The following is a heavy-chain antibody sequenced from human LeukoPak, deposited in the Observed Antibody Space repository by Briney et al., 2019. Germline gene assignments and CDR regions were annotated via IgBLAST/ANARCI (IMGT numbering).Heavy chain of an antibody. V-gene: IGHV4-34*01. D-gene: IGHD3-22*01. CDR1: GGSFSGYY. CDR2: INHSGST. J-gene: IGHJ6*02. CDR3: ARSRGYYYDSSAPRIYGMDV. Sequence: SETLSLTCAVYGGSFSGYYWSWIRQPPGKGLEWIGEINHSGSTNYNPSLKSRVTISVDTSKNQFSLKLSSVTAADTAVYYCARSRGYYYDSSAPRIYGMDVWGQGTLVTVSS.